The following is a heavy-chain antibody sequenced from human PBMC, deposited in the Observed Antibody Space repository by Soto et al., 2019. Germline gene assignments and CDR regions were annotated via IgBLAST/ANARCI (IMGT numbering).Heavy chain of an antibody. Sequence: PSETLSLTCTVSGGSISSYYWSWIRQPPGKGLEWIGYIYYSGSTNNNPSLKSRLTISVDTSKNQFSLNLNSVTAADTAVYYCASGLSGDKVDQWGQGTLVTVSS. D-gene: IGHD2-21*01. CDR3: ASGLSGDKVDQ. V-gene: IGHV4-59*08. CDR1: GGSISSYY. CDR2: IYYSGST. J-gene: IGHJ4*02.